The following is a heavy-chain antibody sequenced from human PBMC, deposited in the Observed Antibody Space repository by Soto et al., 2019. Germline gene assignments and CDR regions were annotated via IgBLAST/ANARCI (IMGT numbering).Heavy chain of an antibody. V-gene: IGHV1-69*01. CDR2: IIPLFGTA. J-gene: IGHJ4*02. Sequence: QVQLVQSGAEVKKPGSSVKVSCKASGGTFSSYAISWLRQAPGQGLVWMGGIIPLFGTANYAQKFQGRVTITADESTSKDYMELSSLRSEDTAVYYCARARGYSYGLTDYWGQGTLVTVSS. D-gene: IGHD5-18*01. CDR3: ARARGYSYGLTDY. CDR1: GGTFSSYA.